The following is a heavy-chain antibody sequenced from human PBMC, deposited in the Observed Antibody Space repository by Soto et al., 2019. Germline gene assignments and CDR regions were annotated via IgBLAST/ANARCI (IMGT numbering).Heavy chain of an antibody. D-gene: IGHD6-19*01. CDR3: ARDRYSSGGKCYSNALDP. Sequence: GGFLRLSCAVSGVTLTDVWMNWVRQAPGKGLEWVAVIWYDGSNKYYADSVKGRFTISRDNSKNTLYLQMNSPRADDTAVYYCARDRYSSGGKCYSNALDPWGQGTLVTVSS. CDR1: GVTLTDVW. J-gene: IGHJ3*01. CDR2: IWYDGSNK. V-gene: IGHV3-33*08.